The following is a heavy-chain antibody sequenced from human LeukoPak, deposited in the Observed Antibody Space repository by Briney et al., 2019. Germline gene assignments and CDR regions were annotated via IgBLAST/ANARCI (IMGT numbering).Heavy chain of an antibody. V-gene: IGHV4-61*01. D-gene: IGHD3-9*01. CDR3: ARLTGYSSESWFDP. J-gene: IGHJ5*02. CDR1: GGSVSSSSYY. Sequence: SETLSLTCTVSGGSVSSSSYYWSWIRQPPGKGLEWIGYIYYSGSTNYNPSLKSRVTISVDTSKNQFSLKLRSVTAADTAVYYCARLTGYSSESWFDPWGQGTLVTVSS. CDR2: IYYSGST.